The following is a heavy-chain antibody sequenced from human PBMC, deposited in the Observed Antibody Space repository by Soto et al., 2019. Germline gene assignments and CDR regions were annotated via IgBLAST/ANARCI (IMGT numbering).Heavy chain of an antibody. V-gene: IGHV4-31*03. J-gene: IGHJ2*01. CDR2: IYYSGST. D-gene: IGHD3-10*01. CDR3: ARSRQDYYGSGSYFWYFDL. CDR1: GGSISSGGYY. Sequence: QVQLQESGPRLVKPSQTLSLTCTVSGGSISSGGYYWSWIRQHPGKGLEWIGYIYYSGSTYYNPSLKSRVTISVDTSKNQFSLKLSSVTAADTAVYYCARSRQDYYGSGSYFWYFDLWGRDTLVTVSS.